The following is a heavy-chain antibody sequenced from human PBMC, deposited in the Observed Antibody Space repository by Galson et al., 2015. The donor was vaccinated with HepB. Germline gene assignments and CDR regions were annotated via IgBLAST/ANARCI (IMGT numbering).Heavy chain of an antibody. CDR3: ARDPSPSKRGYSGHPFDY. V-gene: IGHV1-69*04. D-gene: IGHD5-12*01. J-gene: IGHJ4*02. CDR2: IIPILGIA. CDR1: GGTLSSYA. Sequence: SVKVSCKASGGTLSSYAISWVRQAPGQGLEWMGRIIPILGIANYAQKFQGRVTITADKSTSTAYMELSSLRSEDTAVYYCARDPSPSKRGYSGHPFDYWGQGTLVTVSS.